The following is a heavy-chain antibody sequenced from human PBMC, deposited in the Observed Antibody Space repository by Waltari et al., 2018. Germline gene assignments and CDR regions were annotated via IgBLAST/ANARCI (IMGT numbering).Heavy chain of an antibody. CDR3: ANGEDDYGYYEGDY. CDR1: GGTFSRYA. D-gene: IGHD4-17*01. J-gene: IGHJ4*02. V-gene: IGHV1-69*01. CDR2: IIPIFGTA. Sequence: QVQLVQSGAEVKKPGSSVKVSCQASGGTFSRYAISWVRPAPGQGLGWKGGIIPIFGTANDAQKFQGRVTITADESTSTAYMELSSLRSEDTAVYYCANGEDDYGYYEGDYWGQGTLVTVSS.